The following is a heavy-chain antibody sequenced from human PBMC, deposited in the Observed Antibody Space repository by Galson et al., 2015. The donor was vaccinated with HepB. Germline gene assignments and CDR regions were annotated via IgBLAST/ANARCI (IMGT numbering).Heavy chain of an antibody. CDR1: GFSFSDYD. D-gene: IGHD3-16*01. J-gene: IGHJ3*01. V-gene: IGHV3-13*01. CDR3: PRGGGHAYPDAFEV. CDR2: IGTSGDM. Sequence: SLRLSCAGSGFSFSDYDMFWVRQGTGRGLEWGASIGTSGDMYYATSVKGRFTISREDASSSVYLQMNNLSAGDTAVYFCPRGGGHAYPDAFEVSGHGAIVTFSS.